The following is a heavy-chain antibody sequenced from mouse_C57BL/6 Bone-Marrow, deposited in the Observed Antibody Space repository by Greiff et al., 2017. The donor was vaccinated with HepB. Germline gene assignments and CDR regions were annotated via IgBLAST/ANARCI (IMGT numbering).Heavy chain of an antibody. D-gene: IGHD3-3*01. V-gene: IGHV1-50*01. CDR2: IDPSDSYT. Sequence: QVQLQQPGAELVKPGASVKLSCKASGYTFTSYWMQWVKQRPGQGLEWIGEIDPSDSYTNYNQKFKGKATLTVDTSSSTAYMQLISLTSEDSAVYYCASRGRNFDYWGQGTTLTVSS. J-gene: IGHJ2*01. CDR1: GYTFTSYW. CDR3: ASRGRNFDY.